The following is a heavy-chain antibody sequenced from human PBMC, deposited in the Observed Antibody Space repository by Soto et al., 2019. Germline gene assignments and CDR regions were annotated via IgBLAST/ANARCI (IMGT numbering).Heavy chain of an antibody. V-gene: IGHV1-69*01. J-gene: IGHJ3*02. D-gene: IGHD4-17*01. Sequence: QVQLEQSGAEVKKAGSSVKVSCKAFGGSVNSHAISWVRQAPGQGLEWMGGIIPMFGTPTYAQRFQAGVTISADESTSPVYLDRSSLRSEDTAMYYCARSRNVAEFNDYGGNYHGFDIWGQWTMVTVSS. CDR3: ARSRNVAEFNDYGGNYHGFDI. CDR2: IIPMFGTP. CDR1: GGSVNSHA.